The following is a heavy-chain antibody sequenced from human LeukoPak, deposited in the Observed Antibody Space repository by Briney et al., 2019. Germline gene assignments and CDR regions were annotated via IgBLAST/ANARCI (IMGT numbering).Heavy chain of an antibody. CDR3: AREGYSSSWYPTNWFDP. J-gene: IGHJ5*02. Sequence: VASVKVSCKASGYTITSYGISWVRQAPGQGLEWMGWISAYNGNTNYAQKLQGRVTMTTDTSTSTAYMELRSLRSDDTAVYYCAREGYSSSWYPTNWFDPWGQGTLVTVSS. CDR1: GYTITSYG. CDR2: ISAYNGNT. V-gene: IGHV1-18*01. D-gene: IGHD6-13*01.